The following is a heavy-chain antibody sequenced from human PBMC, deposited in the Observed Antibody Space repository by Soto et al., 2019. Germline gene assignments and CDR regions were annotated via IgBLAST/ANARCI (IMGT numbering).Heavy chain of an antibody. CDR1: GFTFSSYS. CDR2: ISSSSSYI. V-gene: IGHV3-21*01. J-gene: IGHJ6*02. CDR3: AREVKDSSSWYPDYYYYGMDV. D-gene: IGHD6-13*01. Sequence: LRLSCAASGFTFSSYSMNWVRQAPGKGLEWVSSISSSSSYIYYADSVKGRFTISRDNAKNSLYLQMNSLRAEDTAVYYCAREVKDSSSWYPDYYYYGMDVWGQGTTVTVSS.